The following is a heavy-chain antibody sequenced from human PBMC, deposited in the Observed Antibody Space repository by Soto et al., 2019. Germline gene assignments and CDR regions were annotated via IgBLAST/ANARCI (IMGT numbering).Heavy chain of an antibody. CDR3: AAAPRY. D-gene: IGHD2-15*01. Sequence: PTETLSLTCTVSGGSISSYYRSWILQPPRKRLEWIGYIYYSGSTNYNSTLKSRVTISVVTYKNQFSLKLSSVCVADTAVYYWAAAPRYWGQGMLVTVS. CDR1: GGSISSYY. J-gene: IGHJ4*02. V-gene: IGHV4-59*01. CDR2: IYYSGST.